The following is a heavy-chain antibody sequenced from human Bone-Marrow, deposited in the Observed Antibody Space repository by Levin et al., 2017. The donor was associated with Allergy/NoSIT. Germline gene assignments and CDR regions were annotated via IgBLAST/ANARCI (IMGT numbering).Heavy chain of an antibody. CDR1: GGSIGSSSYY. CDR2: IYYSGTT. V-gene: IGHV4-39*02. CDR3: ARRFAASSNWDFDY. D-gene: IGHD2-2*01. J-gene: IGHJ4*02. Sequence: KPSETLSLTCTVSGGSIGSSSYYWGWIRQSPGKGLEWIASIYYSGTTYYNPSLKSRVTISIDTSMNNFSLKVTSVTATDTAVYYCARRFAASSNWDFDYWGRGTLVTVSS.